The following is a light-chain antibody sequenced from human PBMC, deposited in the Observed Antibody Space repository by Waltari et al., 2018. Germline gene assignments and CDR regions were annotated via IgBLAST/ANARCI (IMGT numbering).Light chain of an antibody. Sequence: SYVLTQPPSVSVAPGQTARIPCGGDNIGYNGVNWYQQKSGQAPVLVVFDENARPSGIPDRISGSKSESTAALTISRVEAGDEADYYCQLWDSDSDHWIFGGGTKLTVL. V-gene: IGLV3-21*02. CDR3: QLWDSDSDHWI. J-gene: IGLJ2*01. CDR1: NIGYNG. CDR2: DEN.